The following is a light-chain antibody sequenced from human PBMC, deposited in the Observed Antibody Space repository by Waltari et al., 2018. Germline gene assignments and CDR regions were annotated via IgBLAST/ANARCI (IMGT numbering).Light chain of an antibody. V-gene: IGLV3-27*01. Sequence: SYDLTQPSSVSVSPGQTARITCSGDILAKKYGRWFQQKPGQAPVQVIYKDNERPSGIPERCSGSSSGTTVTLTISGAHVDDEADYYCYSAADNAVGVFGGGTKLTV. CDR2: KDN. J-gene: IGLJ3*02. CDR3: YSAADNAVGV. CDR1: ILAKKY.